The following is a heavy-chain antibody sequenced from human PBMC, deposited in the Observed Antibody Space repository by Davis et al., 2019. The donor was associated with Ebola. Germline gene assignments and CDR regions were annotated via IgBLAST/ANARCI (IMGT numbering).Heavy chain of an antibody. D-gene: IGHD6-6*01. Sequence: AASVKVSCKASGYTFTSYVMNWVRQAPGQGLEWMGWINTNTGNPTYAQGFTGRFVFSLDTSVSTAYLQISSLKAEDTAVYYCARVGRIAARPLLDYWGQGTLVTVSS. J-gene: IGHJ4*02. CDR3: ARVGRIAARPLLDY. CDR2: INTNTGNP. V-gene: IGHV7-4-1*02. CDR1: GYTFTSYV.